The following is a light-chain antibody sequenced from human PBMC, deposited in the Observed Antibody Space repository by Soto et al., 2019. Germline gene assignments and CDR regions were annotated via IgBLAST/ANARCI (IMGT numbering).Light chain of an antibody. CDR2: DAS. Sequence: EIVLTQSPATLSLSPGERATLSCRASQSVSNYLAWFQQKPGQAPRLLIYDASNRATGIPARFSGSGSGTDLTLTISSLEPEDFAVYYCQQRSSWPLLTFGGGTKVE. CDR3: QQRSSWPLLT. V-gene: IGKV3-11*01. J-gene: IGKJ4*01. CDR1: QSVSNY.